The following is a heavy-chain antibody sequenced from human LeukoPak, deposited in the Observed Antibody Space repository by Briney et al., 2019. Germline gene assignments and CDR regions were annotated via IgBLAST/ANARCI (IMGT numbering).Heavy chain of an antibody. D-gene: IGHD2-2*01. CDR2: IYSGDCDT. CDR1: GYTFTSYW. J-gene: IGHJ6*02. CDR3: AVLGYCSRTSCSTEYDGMDV. V-gene: IGHV5-51*03. Sequence: PGESLKLSCKGSGYTFTSYWIHWVRQMPGKGLEWMGIIYSGDCDTRYGPSFQGRVTISADKSISTAYLQWSSLKASDTAMYYCAVLGYCSRTSCSTEYDGMDVWGQGTTFTVSS.